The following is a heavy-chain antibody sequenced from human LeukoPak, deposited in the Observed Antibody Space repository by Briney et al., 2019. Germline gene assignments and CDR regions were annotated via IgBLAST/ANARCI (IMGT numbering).Heavy chain of an antibody. J-gene: IGHJ3*02. Sequence: ASVQVSCKASGYTFTGYYMHWVRQAPGQGREWMGWISPNSGGTNYAQKFQGRVTMTRDTSISTAYMELSRLRSDDTAVYYCARDLPGYYYDSRGYPHTIAFDIRGQGTMVTVSS. D-gene: IGHD3-22*01. CDR1: GYTFTGYY. CDR2: ISPNSGGT. V-gene: IGHV1-2*02. CDR3: ARDLPGYYYDSRGYPHTIAFDI.